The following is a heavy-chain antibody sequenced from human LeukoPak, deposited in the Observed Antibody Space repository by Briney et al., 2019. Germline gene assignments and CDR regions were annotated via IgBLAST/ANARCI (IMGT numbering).Heavy chain of an antibody. CDR2: IHQHGSKE. J-gene: IGHJ5*01. V-gene: IGHV3-7*03. Sequence: PGGSLRLSCTTSGFNFRAYWMAWVRQAPGKGLEWVASIHQHGSKENYVDSVEGRFTISRDNAKNSVFLQMNSLRAEDTALYYCARIGHDLNQTFDSWGHGTLITVSS. CDR1: GFNFRAYW. CDR3: ARIGHDLNQTFDS. D-gene: IGHD1-14*01.